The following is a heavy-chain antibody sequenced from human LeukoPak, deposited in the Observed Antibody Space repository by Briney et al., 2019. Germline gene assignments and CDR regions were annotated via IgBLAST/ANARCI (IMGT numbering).Heavy chain of an antibody. CDR3: AREWQGGIAAAGTRIEGDY. CDR1: GFAVSGYW. Sequence: GGSLRLSCAVSGFAVSGYWMSWVRQGPGKGLEWVANINQDGSEKYYVDSVKGRFTISGDNAENSLFLQMSSLRVEDTAVYYCAREWQGGIAAAGTRIEGDYWGQGTLVAVSS. D-gene: IGHD6-13*01. J-gene: IGHJ4*02. CDR2: INQDGSEK. V-gene: IGHV3-7*01.